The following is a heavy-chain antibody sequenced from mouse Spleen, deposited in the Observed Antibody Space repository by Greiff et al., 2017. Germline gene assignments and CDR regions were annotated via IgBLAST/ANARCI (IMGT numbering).Heavy chain of an antibody. V-gene: IGHV1-81*01. D-gene: IGHD4-1*01. Sequence: QVQLKQSGAELARPGASVKLSCKASGYTFTSYGISWVKQRTGQGLEWIGEIYPRSGNTYYNEKFKGKATLTADKSSSTAYMELRSLTSEDSAVYFCARAPLGDWYFNVWGAGTTVTVSS. J-gene: IGHJ1*01. CDR2: IYPRSGNT. CDR3: ARAPLGDWYFNV. CDR1: GYTFTSYG.